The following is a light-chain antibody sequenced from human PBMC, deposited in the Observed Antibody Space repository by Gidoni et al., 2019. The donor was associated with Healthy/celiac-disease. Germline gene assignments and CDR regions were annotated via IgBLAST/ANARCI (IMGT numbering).Light chain of an antibody. J-gene: IGKJ1*01. CDR2: AAS. V-gene: IGKV1-9*01. CDR1: QGISSY. CDR3: QQLNSYPRT. Sequence: DIQLTQSPSFLSASVGDRVTITCRASQGISSYLAWYQQKPGKAPKLLIYAASTLQSGVPSRFSGSGSGTEFTLTISSLQPEDFATYYCQQLNSYPRTFXLXTKVEIK.